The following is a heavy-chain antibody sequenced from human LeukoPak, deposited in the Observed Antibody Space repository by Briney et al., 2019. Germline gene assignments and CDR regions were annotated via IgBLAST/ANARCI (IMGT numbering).Heavy chain of an antibody. CDR2: IKSKTNGGTT. V-gene: IGHV3-15*01. J-gene: IGHJ4*02. CDR3: SALGYPQYFHH. Sequence: GGPLRLSCAASGFTFSDAWMTWVRQAPGKGLDWVGRIKSKTNGGTTDYAAPVKGRFTISRDDSKNTLYFEMNSLKTEDTAIYYCSALGYPQYFHHWGQGTLVTVSS. D-gene: IGHD2-15*01. CDR1: GFTFSDAW.